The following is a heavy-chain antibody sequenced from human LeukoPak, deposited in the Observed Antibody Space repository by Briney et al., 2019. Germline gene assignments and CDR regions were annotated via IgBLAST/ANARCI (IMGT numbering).Heavy chain of an antibody. CDR3: ARERKGIAAAAFDY. Sequence: GGSLRLSCAASGFTFSSYAMHWVRQAPGKGLEWVAVISYDGSNKYYADSVKGRFTISRDNSKNTLYLQMNSLRAEDTAVYYCARERKGIAAAAFDYWAQGPLDTVPT. CDR2: ISYDGSNK. CDR1: GFTFSSYA. D-gene: IGHD6-13*01. V-gene: IGHV3-30-3*01. J-gene: IGHJ4*02.